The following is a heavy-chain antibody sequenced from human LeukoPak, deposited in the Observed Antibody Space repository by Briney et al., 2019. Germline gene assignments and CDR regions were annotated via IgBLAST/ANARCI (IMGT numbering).Heavy chain of an antibody. J-gene: IGHJ3*02. CDR3: ARDPGGIADAFDI. CDR2: IFYSGST. CDR1: GGSISSYY. V-gene: IGHV4-59*01. Sequence: SETLSLTCTVSGGSISSYYWSWIRQPPGKGLEWIGYIFYSGSTIYNPSLKSRVTISVDTSKNQFSLKLSSVTAADTALYYCARDPGGIADAFDIWGRGTMVTVSS. D-gene: IGHD2-21*01.